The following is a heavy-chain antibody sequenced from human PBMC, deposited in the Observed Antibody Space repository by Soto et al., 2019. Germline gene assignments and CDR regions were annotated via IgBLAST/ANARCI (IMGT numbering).Heavy chain of an antibody. CDR3: TTEGAPTQDIVVVPASGY. CDR2: IKSKTDGGTT. Sequence: PGGSLXLSCAASGFTFSNAWMSWVRQAPGKGLEWVGRIKSKTDGGTTDYAAPVKGRFTISRDDSKNTLYLQMNSLKTEDTAVYYCTTEGAPTQDIVVVPASGYWGQGTLVTVSS. D-gene: IGHD2-2*01. CDR1: GFTFSNAW. J-gene: IGHJ4*02. V-gene: IGHV3-15*01.